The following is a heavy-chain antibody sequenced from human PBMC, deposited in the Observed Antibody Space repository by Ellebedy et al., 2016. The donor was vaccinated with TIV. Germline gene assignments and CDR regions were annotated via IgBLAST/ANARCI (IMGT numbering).Heavy chain of an antibody. D-gene: IGHD2-15*01. CDR1: GPIFSHNW. Sequence: GESLKISCVYSGPIFSHNWMSWVRQAPGKGLEWVAKINPFGSQKSYVDSVKGRFTISRDNAENSLFLEMNSLRVEDTAVYYCAAEAWWRLDSWGQGTLVTVSS. J-gene: IGHJ4*02. V-gene: IGHV3-7*01. CDR2: INPFGSQK. CDR3: AAEAWWRLDS.